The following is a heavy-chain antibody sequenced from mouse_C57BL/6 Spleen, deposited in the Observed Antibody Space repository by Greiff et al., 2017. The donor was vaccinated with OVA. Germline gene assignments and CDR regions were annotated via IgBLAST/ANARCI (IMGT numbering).Heavy chain of an antibody. Sequence: EVQLQESGGGLVQPGGSLSLSCVASGFTFTDYYMSWVRQPPGKALEWLGFIRNKANGYTTEYSASVKGRFTISRDNSQNILYLQMNALRAEDSATYYCARLYGYDWYFDVWGTGSTVTVSS. J-gene: IGHJ1*03. V-gene: IGHV7-3*01. CDR3: ARLYGYDWYFDV. D-gene: IGHD2-2*01. CDR2: IRNKANGYTT. CDR1: GFTFTDYY.